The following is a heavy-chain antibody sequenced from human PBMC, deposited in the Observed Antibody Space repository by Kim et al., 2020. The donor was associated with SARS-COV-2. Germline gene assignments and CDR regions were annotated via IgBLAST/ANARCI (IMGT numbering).Heavy chain of an antibody. CDR3: ARDLGFSSDGSGY. V-gene: IGHV3-33*01. Sequence: YYAASVKAQVTISRNNSKNTLYLQMNSLRAEDTAVYYCARDLGFSSDGSGYWGQGTLVTVSS. D-gene: IGHD6-19*01. J-gene: IGHJ4*02.